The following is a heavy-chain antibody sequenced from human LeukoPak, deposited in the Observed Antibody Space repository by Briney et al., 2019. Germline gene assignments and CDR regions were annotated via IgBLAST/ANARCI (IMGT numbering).Heavy chain of an antibody. CDR1: GGTFSSYA. D-gene: IGHD2-15*01. Sequence: ASVKVPCKASGGTFSSYAISWVRQAPGQGLEWMGGIIPIFGTANYAQKFQGRVTITADKSTSTAYMELSSLRSEDTAVYYCARGLDCSGGSCYSDWGQGTLVTVSS. CDR2: IIPIFGTA. J-gene: IGHJ4*02. V-gene: IGHV1-69*06. CDR3: ARGLDCSGGSCYSD.